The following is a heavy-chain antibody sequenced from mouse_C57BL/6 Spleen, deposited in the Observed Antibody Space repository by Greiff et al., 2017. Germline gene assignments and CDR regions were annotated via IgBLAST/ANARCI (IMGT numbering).Heavy chain of an antibody. D-gene: IGHD2-4*01. CDR1: GYTFTDYY. V-gene: IGHV1-26*01. CDR3: ATRRGLRYYIDY. Sequence: VQLQQPGPELVKPGASVKISCKASGYTFTDYYMNWVKQSHGKSLEWIGDINPNNGGTSYNQKFKGKATLTVDKSSSTAYMELRSLTSEDSAVYYCATRRGLRYYIDYWGQGTTLTVSS. J-gene: IGHJ2*01. CDR2: INPNNGGT.